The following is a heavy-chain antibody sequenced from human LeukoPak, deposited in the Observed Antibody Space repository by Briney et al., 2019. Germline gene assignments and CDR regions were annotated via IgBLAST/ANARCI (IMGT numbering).Heavy chain of an antibody. J-gene: IGHJ4*02. D-gene: IGHD5-18*01. CDR1: GFTFSSYA. Sequence: PGGSLRLSCAASGFTFSSYAMHWVRQAPGKGLEYVSAISSNGGSTYYANSVKGRFTISRDNSKNTLYLQMDSLRDEDTAVYYCARDRGYTYGHPLDYWGQGTLVTVSS. CDR2: ISSNGGST. CDR3: ARDRGYTYGHPLDY. V-gene: IGHV3-64*01.